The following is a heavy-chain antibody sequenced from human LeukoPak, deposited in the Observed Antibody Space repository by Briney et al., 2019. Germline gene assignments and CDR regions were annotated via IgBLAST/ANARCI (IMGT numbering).Heavy chain of an antibody. CDR3: AKDRDSSGWYSARTSDY. V-gene: IGHV3-30*18. CDR1: GFTFSSYG. CDR2: ISYDGSNK. Sequence: GRSLRLSCAASGFTFSSYGMHWVRQAPGKGLEWVAVISYDGSNKYYADSVKGRFTISRDNSKNTLYLQMNSLRAEDTAVYYCAKDRDSSGWYSARTSDYWGQGTLVTVSS. D-gene: IGHD6-19*01. J-gene: IGHJ4*02.